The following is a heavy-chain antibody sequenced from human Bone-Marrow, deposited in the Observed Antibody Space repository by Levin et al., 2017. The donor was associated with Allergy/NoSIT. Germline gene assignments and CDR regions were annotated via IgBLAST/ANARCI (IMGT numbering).Heavy chain of an antibody. V-gene: IGHV3-33*01. CDR2: IWYDGSNK. CDR1: GFTFSSYG. CDR3: ARDRVSQCHRVHQKPMPGSFPPQPSP. Sequence: PGGSLRLSCAASGFTFSSYGMHWVRQAPGKGLEWVAVIWYDGSNKYYADSVKGRFTISRDNSKNTLYLQMNSLRAEDTAVYYCARDRVSQCHRVHQKPMPGSFPPQPSPWG. D-gene: IGHD1-1*01. J-gene: IGHJ5*02.